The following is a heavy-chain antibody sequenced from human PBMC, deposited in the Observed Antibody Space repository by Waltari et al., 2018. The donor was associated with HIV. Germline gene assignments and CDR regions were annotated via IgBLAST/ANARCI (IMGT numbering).Heavy chain of an antibody. V-gene: IGHV6-1*01. J-gene: IGHJ4*02. CDR3: ARASTVTTGRNYYFDY. CDR1: GDSVSSHSAA. D-gene: IGHD4-17*01. CDR2: TYYRSKWYN. Sequence: QVQLQQSGPGLVKPSQTLSLTCAISGDSVSSHSAAWNWIRQSPSRGLEWLGRTYYRSKWYNDYAVSVKSRITINPDTSKNQFSLQLNSVTPEDTAVYYCARASTVTTGRNYYFDYWGQGTLVTVSS.